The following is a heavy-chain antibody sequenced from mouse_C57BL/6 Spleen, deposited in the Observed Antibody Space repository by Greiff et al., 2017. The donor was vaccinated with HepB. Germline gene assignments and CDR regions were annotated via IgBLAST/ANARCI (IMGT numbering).Heavy chain of an antibody. CDR1: GYAFTNYL. V-gene: IGHV1-54*01. CDR3: ARRDDGYYAWFAY. D-gene: IGHD2-3*01. J-gene: IGHJ3*01. Sequence: VKLQESGAELVRPGTSVKVSCKASGYAFTNYLIEWVKQRPGQGLEWIGVINPGSGGTNYNEKFKGKATLTADKSSSTAYMQLSSLTSEDSAVYFCARRDDGYYAWFAYWGQGTLVTVSA. CDR2: INPGSGGT.